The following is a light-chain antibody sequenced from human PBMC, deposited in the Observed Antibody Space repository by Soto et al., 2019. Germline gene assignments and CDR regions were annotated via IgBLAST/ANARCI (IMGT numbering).Light chain of an antibody. V-gene: IGKV1-9*01. J-gene: IGKJ2*01. CDR1: QGISSY. Sequence: DIQLTQSPSFLSASVGDRVTITCRASQGISSYLAWYQQKPGKAPKLLIYAASTLQSGVPSRFSGSGSGTEFPLTISSLQPEEFATYYCQQLNSYPYTFGQGTKLEIK. CDR3: QQLNSYPYT. CDR2: AAS.